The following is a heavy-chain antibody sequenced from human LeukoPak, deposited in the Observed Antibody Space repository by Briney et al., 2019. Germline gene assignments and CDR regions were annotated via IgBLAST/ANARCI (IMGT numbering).Heavy chain of an antibody. D-gene: IGHD3-10*01. CDR2: INHSGNT. CDR1: GGSFSGYY. Sequence: SETLSLTCAVYGGSFSGYYWSWIRQPPGKGLEWIGEINHSGNTNSNPSLKSRVTISLDTSRNQFSLKLNSVTAADTAVYYCAKSNGYGLIDIWGQGTMVTVSS. J-gene: IGHJ3*02. CDR3: AKSNGYGLIDI. V-gene: IGHV4-34*01.